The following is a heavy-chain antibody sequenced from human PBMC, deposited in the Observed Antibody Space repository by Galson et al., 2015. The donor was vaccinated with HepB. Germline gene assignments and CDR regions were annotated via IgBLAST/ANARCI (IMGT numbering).Heavy chain of an antibody. J-gene: IGHJ4*02. Sequence: SLRLSCAASGFTFSSYWMSWVRQAPGKGLEWVSVIYSGGSTYYADSVKGRFTISRHNSKNTLYLQMNSLRAEDTAVYYCARVGGLEQQLVVGYFDYWGQGTLVTVSS. CDR3: ARVGGLEQQLVVGYFDY. D-gene: IGHD6-13*01. V-gene: IGHV3-53*04. CDR1: GFTFSSYW. CDR2: IYSGGST.